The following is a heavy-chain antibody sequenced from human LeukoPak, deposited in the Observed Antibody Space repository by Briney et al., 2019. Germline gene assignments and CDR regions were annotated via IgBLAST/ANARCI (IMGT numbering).Heavy chain of an antibody. Sequence: GGSLRLSCAASGFTFSNFGMSWVRQAPGKGLEWVSAISGSGGSTYYADSVKGRFTISRDNSKNTLYLQMNSLRAEDTAVYHCARRGIQLWLGLPYWGQGTLVTVSS. CDR3: ARRGIQLWLGLPY. J-gene: IGHJ4*02. CDR1: GFTFSNFG. D-gene: IGHD5-18*01. V-gene: IGHV3-23*01. CDR2: ISGSGGST.